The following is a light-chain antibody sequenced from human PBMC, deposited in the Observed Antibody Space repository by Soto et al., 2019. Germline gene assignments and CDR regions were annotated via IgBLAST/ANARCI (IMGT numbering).Light chain of an antibody. Sequence: DIQMTQSPSTLSVSVGDRVTITCRASESINGCLAWYQQKPGRAPRILIYDASKLEPGVPSRLSGSGSGAEYTLTIGSLQPEDFATYYCQHYSSYPLTFGGGTKVEL. V-gene: IGKV1-5*01. J-gene: IGKJ4*01. CDR1: ESINGC. CDR2: DAS. CDR3: QHYSSYPLT.